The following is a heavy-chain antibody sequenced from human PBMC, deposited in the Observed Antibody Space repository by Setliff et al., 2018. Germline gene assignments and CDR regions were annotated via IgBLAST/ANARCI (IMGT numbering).Heavy chain of an antibody. CDR2: IYYSGST. D-gene: IGHD3-3*01. J-gene: IGHJ4*02. V-gene: IGHV4-39*06. Sequence: PSETLSLTCTVSGGSISSGGYYWSWIRQHPGKGLEWIGSIYYSGSTYYNPSLKSRVTISVDTSKNQFPLKLSSVTAADTAVYYCARRATYYNFWSGYYDYWGQGTLVTVSS. CDR1: GGSISSGGYY. CDR3: ARRATYYNFWSGYYDY.